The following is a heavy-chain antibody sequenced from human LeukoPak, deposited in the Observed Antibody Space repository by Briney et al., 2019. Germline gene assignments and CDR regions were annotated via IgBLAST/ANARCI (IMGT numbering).Heavy chain of an antibody. D-gene: IGHD3-22*01. CDR2: INAYNGDT. J-gene: IGHJ4*02. Sequence: ASVKVSCKASGYTFTRYGISWVRQVPGQGLEWMGWINAYNGDTNYAQKLQGRVTVTTDTSTSTAYMELRSLRSDDTAVYYCARDEGSYYDYFDYWGQGTQVTVSS. V-gene: IGHV1-18*01. CDR3: ARDEGSYYDYFDY. CDR1: GYTFTRYG.